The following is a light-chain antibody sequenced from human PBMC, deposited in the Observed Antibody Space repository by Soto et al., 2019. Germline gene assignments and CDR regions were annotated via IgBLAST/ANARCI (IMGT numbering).Light chain of an antibody. Sequence: EVVLTNSAGAVALSPGERATLSCRAGQSVSNNYLAWYQHKPGQAPRLLIYGASSRATGIPDRFSGSGSGTDFTLTISRLEPEDFAVYYCQQYGSSPAPFGQGTKVAIK. CDR2: GAS. CDR3: QQYGSSPAP. CDR1: QSVSNNY. J-gene: IGKJ1*01. V-gene: IGKV3-20*01.